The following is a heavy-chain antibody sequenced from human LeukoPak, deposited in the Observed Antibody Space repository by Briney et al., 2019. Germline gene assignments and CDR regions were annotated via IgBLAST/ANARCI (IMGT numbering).Heavy chain of an antibody. V-gene: IGHV3-21*06. Sequence: GGSLRLSCTASGVTFSSYSMNWVRQAPGKGLEWVSFISASSGYKYYGDSVKGRFIISRDNADNSLYLEMSSLRAEDSAVYYCARDLAIFGVVPYGMDVWGQGTTVTVSS. CDR1: GVTFSSYS. CDR2: ISASSGYK. D-gene: IGHD3-3*01. J-gene: IGHJ6*02. CDR3: ARDLAIFGVVPYGMDV.